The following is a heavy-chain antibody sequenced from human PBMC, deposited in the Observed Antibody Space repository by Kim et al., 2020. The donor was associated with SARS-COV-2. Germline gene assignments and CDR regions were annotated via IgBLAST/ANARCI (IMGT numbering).Heavy chain of an antibody. Sequence: ASVKVSCKASGYTFTSYYMHWVRQAPGQGLEWMGIINPSGGSTSYAQKFQGRVTMTRDTSTSTVYMELSSLRSEDTAVYYCARRSYSSSPYYVDAFDIWGQGTMVTVSS. CDR3: ARRSYSSSPYYVDAFDI. J-gene: IGHJ3*02. CDR2: INPSGGST. CDR1: GYTFTSYY. D-gene: IGHD6-6*01. V-gene: IGHV1-46*01.